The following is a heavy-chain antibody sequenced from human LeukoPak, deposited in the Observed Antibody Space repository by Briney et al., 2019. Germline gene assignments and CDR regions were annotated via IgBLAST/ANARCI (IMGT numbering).Heavy chain of an antibody. V-gene: IGHV4-59*01. CDR1: GGSISSYY. CDR2: MFYSENP. D-gene: IGHD3-22*01. J-gene: IGHJ4*02. CDR3: ARVRFSSGYYLYFDY. Sequence: SETLSLTCTVSGGSISSYYWSWIRQPPGKGLEWIGYMFYSENPNSNPSLKSRVTISVDTSKNHFSLRLNSVTAADTAVYYCARVRFSSGYYLYFDYWGQGALVTVSS.